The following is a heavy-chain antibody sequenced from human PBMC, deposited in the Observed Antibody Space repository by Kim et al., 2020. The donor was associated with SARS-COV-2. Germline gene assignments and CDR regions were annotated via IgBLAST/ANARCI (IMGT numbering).Heavy chain of an antibody. CDR3: ARDEDCSSTSCYRGWNYYYYGMDV. J-gene: IGHJ6*02. Sequence: GGSLRLSCAASGFTFSSYGMHWVRQAPGKGLEWVAVISYDGSNKYYVDSVKGRFTISRDNSKNTLYLQMNSLRAEDTAVYYCARDEDCSSTSCYRGWNYYYYGMDVWGQGTTVTVS. D-gene: IGHD2-2*01. V-gene: IGHV3-33*05. CDR2: ISYDGSNK. CDR1: GFTFSSYG.